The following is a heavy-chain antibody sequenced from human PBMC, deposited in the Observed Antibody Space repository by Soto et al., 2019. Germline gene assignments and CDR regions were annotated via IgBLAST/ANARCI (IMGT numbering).Heavy chain of an antibody. CDR3: ARDRGGYSYGPYNWFDP. CDR2: IWYDGSNK. Sequence: QVLLVESGGVVVQPGRSLRLSCAASGFTFSSYGMHWVHQAPGKGLEWVAVIWYDGSNKYYADSVKGRFTISRDNSKNTLYLQMNSLRAEDTAVYYCARDRGGYSYGPYNWFDPWGQGTLVTVSS. J-gene: IGHJ5*02. V-gene: IGHV3-33*01. D-gene: IGHD5-18*01. CDR1: GFTFSSYG.